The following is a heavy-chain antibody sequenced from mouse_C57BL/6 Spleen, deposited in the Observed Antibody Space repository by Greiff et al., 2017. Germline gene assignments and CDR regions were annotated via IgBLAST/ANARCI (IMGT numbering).Heavy chain of an antibody. V-gene: IGHV1-64*01. D-gene: IGHD1-1*02. CDR3: ARRGSNGYYAMDY. Sequence: QVQLQQPGAELVKPGASVKLSCKASGYTFTSHWMHWVKQRPGQGLEWIGMIHPNSGSTNYNEKFKSKATLTVDKSSSTAYMQLSSLTSEDSAVYCCARRGSNGYYAMDYWGPGASVTVSS. CDR1: GYTFTSHW. CDR2: IHPNSGST. J-gene: IGHJ4*01.